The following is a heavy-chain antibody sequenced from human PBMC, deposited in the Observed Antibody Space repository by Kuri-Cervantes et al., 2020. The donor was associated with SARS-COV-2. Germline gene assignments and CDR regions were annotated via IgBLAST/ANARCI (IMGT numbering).Heavy chain of an antibody. CDR3: ARGAAAADYFFCGMDV. V-gene: IGHV3-30*03. Sequence: GESLKISCAASGFTLSNFGMHWVRQAPGKGLEWVTLISYDGSDKYYADSVKGRFTISRDNSKSTLFLQMNSLRAEDTAEYYCARGAAAADYFFCGMDVWGRGTTVTVSS. CDR1: GFTLSNFG. J-gene: IGHJ6*02. D-gene: IGHD6-13*01. CDR2: ISYDGSDK.